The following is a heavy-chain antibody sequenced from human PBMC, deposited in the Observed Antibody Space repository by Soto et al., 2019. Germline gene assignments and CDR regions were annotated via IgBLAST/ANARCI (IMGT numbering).Heavy chain of an antibody. V-gene: IGHV4-34*01. J-gene: IGHJ6*02. CDR3: ARVGGIAVAGTYNYYGMDV. CDR2: INHSGST. D-gene: IGHD6-19*01. Sequence: SETLSLTCAVYGGSFSGYYWSWIRQPPGKGLEWIGEINHSGSTNYNPSLKSRVTISVDTSKNQFSLKLNSVTAADTAVYYCARVGGIAVAGTYNYYGMDVWGQGTTVTVSS. CDR1: GGSFSGYY.